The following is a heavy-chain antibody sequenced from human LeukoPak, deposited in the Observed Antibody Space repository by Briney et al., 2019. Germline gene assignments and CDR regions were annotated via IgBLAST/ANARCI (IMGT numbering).Heavy chain of an antibody. Sequence: GGSLRLSCAASGFTFSSYAMSWVRQAPGKGLEWVSAISGSGGSTYYADSVKGRFTISRDNSKNTLYLQTNSLRAEDTAVYYCASLGYCSSTSCRYYFDYWGQGTLVTVSS. J-gene: IGHJ4*02. CDR1: GFTFSSYA. V-gene: IGHV3-23*01. CDR3: ASLGYCSSTSCRYYFDY. D-gene: IGHD2-2*01. CDR2: ISGSGGST.